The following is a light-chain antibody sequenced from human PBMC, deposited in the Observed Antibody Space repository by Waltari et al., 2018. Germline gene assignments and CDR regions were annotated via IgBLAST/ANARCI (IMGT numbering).Light chain of an antibody. CDR3: STYTTSSALL. CDR2: DFS. CDR1: SSDVGGYSF. V-gene: IGLV2-14*03. Sequence: QSALTQPASVSGSPGPSITISCTGTSSDVGGYSFVSWYQQHPGKAPKLMIYDFSKRPSGISNRFSGSKSGNTASLTISGLQTEDEADYFCSTYTTSSALLFGGGTRLTVL. J-gene: IGLJ3*02.